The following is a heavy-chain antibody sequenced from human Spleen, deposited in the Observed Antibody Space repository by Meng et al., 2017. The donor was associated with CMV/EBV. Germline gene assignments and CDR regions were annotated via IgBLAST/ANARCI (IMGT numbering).Heavy chain of an antibody. CDR3: ARDSGYYPDY. V-gene: IGHV4-31*11. J-gene: IGHJ4*02. CDR1: HVSITGGGFY. D-gene: IGHD6-25*01. Sequence: LTCAVSHVSITGGGFYWSWIRQRPGKGLEWIGYIYYSGTTYLNPSLKSRLTMSVDTSKNQFSLSLTSVTDADTAIYYCARDSGYYPDYWGQGTLVTVSS. CDR2: IYYSGTT.